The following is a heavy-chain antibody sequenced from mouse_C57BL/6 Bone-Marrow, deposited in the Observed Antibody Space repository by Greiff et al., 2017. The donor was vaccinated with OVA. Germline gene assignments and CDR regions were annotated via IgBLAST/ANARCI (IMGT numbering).Heavy chain of an antibody. V-gene: IGHV6-6*01. D-gene: IGHD3-2*02. J-gene: IGHJ4*01. Sequence: EVMLVESGGGLVQPGGSMKLSCAASGFTFSDAWMDWVRQSPEKGLEWVAEIRNKANNHATYYAESVKGRFTISRDDSKSSVYLQMNSLRAEDTGIYYCTRGDSSGYYAMDYWGQGTSVTVSS. CDR2: IRNKANNHAT. CDR3: TRGDSSGYYAMDY. CDR1: GFTFSDAW.